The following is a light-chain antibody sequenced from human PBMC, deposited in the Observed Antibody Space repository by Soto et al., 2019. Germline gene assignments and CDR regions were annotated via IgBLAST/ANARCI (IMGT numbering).Light chain of an antibody. CDR2: AAS. CDR1: QSISSY. V-gene: IGKV1-39*01. J-gene: IGKJ2*02. Sequence: DIQMTQSPSSLSASVGDRVTITCRASQSISSYLNWYQQKPGKAPKLLIYAASSLQSGVPSRFSGSVSGTDFTLTISSLQPEDFATYYCQQSYSTPRNFGQGTKLEIK. CDR3: QQSYSTPRN.